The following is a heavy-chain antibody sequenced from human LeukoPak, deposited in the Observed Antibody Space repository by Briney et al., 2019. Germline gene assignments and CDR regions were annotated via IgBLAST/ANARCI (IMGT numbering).Heavy chain of an antibody. D-gene: IGHD6-6*01. V-gene: IGHV1-18*01. J-gene: IGHJ4*02. CDR1: GYTFTSYG. CDR3: ARDRKAYSSSSPFSSF. Sequence: ASVKVSCKASGYTFTSYGISWVRQALGQGLEWMGWISAYNGNTNYAQKLQGRVTMTTDTSTSTAYMELRSLRSDDTAVYYCARDRKAYSSSSPFSSFWGQGTLVTVSS. CDR2: ISAYNGNT.